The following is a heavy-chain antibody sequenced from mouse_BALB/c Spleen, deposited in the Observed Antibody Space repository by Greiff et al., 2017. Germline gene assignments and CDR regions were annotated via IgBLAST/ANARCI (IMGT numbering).Heavy chain of an antibody. D-gene: IGHD3-2*01. J-gene: IGHJ3*01. V-gene: IGHV1-9*01. Sequence: VQLQQSGAELMKPGASVKISCKATGYTFSSYWIEWVKQRPGHGLEWIGEILPGSGSTNYNEKFKGKATFTADTSSNTAYMQLSSLTSEDSAVYYCARRGDSSGFPFAYWGQGTLVTVSA. CDR3: ARRGDSSGFPFAY. CDR2: ILPGSGST. CDR1: GYTFSSYW.